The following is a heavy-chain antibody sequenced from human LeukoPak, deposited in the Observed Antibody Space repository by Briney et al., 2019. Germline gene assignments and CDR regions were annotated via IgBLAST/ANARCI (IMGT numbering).Heavy chain of an antibody. CDR1: GYTFTSYG. V-gene: IGHV1-18*01. J-gene: IGHJ4*02. CDR3: ARDYSWYYDSSGYSETFDY. Sequence: GASVKVSCKASGYTFTSYGISWVRQAPGQGLEWMGWISAYNDNTDYAQKLQGRVTMTTDTSTSTAYMELRSLRSDDTAVYYCARDYSWYYDSSGYSETFDYWGQGTLVTVSS. D-gene: IGHD3-22*01. CDR2: ISAYNDNT.